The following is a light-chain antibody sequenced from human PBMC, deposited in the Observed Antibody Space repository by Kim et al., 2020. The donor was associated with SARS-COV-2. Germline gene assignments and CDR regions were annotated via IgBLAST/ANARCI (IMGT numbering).Light chain of an antibody. V-gene: IGLV1-47*01. CDR2: RNN. CDR3: AAWDDSLSGAV. J-gene: IGLJ7*01. CDR1: SSNIGSNY. Sequence: GQRVTNSCSGSSSNIGSNYVYWYQQLPGTAPKLLIYRNNQRPSGVPDRFSGSKSGASASLAISGLRSEGEADYYCAAWDDSLSGAVFGGGTQLTVL.